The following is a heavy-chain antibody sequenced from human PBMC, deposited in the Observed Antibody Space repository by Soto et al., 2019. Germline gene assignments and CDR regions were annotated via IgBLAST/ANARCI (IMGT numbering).Heavy chain of an antibody. D-gene: IGHD4-4*01. CDR2: IYYSGST. CDR1: GGSISSYY. V-gene: IGHV4-59*01. J-gene: IGHJ6*03. Sequence: QVQLQESGPGLVKPSETLSLTCTVSGGSISSYYWSWIRQPPGKGLEWIGYIYYSGSTNYNPSLKSRVTISVDTSKNQFSLKLSSVTAADTAVYYCARSPRMTTVTSIPPGYMDVWGKGTTVTVSS. CDR3: ARSPRMTTVTSIPPGYMDV.